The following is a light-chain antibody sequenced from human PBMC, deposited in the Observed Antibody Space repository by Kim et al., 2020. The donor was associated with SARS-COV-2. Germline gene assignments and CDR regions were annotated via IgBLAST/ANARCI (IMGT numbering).Light chain of an antibody. CDR1: SSNIGHYA. CDR3: AAWDDRLYGPV. CDR2: YDS. V-gene: IGLV1-36*01. Sequence: QRVTISCSGSSSNIGHYAVNWYQHLPGKAPKLLIYYDSLLPSGVSDRFSASKSGTAASLASSGLQSEDEADYYCAAWDDRLYGPVFGGGTQLTVL. J-gene: IGLJ3*02.